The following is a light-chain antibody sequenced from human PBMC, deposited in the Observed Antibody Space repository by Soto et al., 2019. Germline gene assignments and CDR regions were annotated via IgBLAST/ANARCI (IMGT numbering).Light chain of an antibody. J-gene: IGKJ1*01. CDR1: QSISVW. CDR2: KAS. V-gene: IGKV1-5*03. CDR3: QQYNSYSPT. Sequence: DIHMTQSPSTLSASLGDRVTITCLSSQSISVWLAWYQQKAGKAPNLLIYKASRLESGVPSRFSGSGSETEFTLTISGLQPGDSATYYCQQYNSYSPTFGQGTKVDIK.